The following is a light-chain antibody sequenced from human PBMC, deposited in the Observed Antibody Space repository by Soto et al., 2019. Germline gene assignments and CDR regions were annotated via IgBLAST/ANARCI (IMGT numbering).Light chain of an antibody. Sequence: QSALTQPPSASGSPGQSVTISCTGTSSDVGTYNFVSWYQQHPGKAPKLMVYEVSMRPSGVPDRFSGSKSGNMASLTVSGLQAEDEADYFCSSYADTNNYVFGTGTKVTVL. CDR2: EVS. CDR3: SSYADTNNYV. V-gene: IGLV2-8*01. CDR1: SSDVGTYNF. J-gene: IGLJ1*01.